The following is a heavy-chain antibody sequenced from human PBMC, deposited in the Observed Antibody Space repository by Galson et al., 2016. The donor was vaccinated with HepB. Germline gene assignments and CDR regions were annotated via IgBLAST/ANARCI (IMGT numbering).Heavy chain of an antibody. J-gene: IGHJ4*02. Sequence: SLRLSCAASGFTFSSFSMNWVRQAPGKGLEWVAVIWHDGSNKYYSDSVKGRFTISRDNSMGTLSLQMNTLRVEDTAVYYCARDFHGDYIDYWGQGALVTVSS. CDR3: ARDFHGDYIDY. CDR2: IWHDGSNK. V-gene: IGHV3-33*08. CDR1: GFTFSSFS. D-gene: IGHD4-17*01.